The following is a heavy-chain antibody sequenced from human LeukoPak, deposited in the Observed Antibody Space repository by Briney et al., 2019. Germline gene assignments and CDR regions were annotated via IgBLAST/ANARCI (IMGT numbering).Heavy chain of an antibody. V-gene: IGHV4-30-4*01. CDR1: GGSISSGDYY. CDR3: ARGVNLITMARGVIKAAGLDYYYYGMDV. Sequence: PSETLSLTCTVSGGSISSGDYYWSWIRQPPGKGLEWIGYIYYSGSTYHNPSLKSRVTISVDTSKNQFSLKLSSVTAADTAVYYCARGVNLITMARGVIKAAGLDYYYYGMDVWGKGTTVTVSS. CDR2: IYYSGST. J-gene: IGHJ6*04. D-gene: IGHD3-10*01.